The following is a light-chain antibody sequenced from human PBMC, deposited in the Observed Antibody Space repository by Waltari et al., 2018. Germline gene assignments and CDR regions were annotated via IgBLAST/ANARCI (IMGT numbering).Light chain of an antibody. J-gene: IGLJ1*01. Sequence: QSVLTQPPSVSGAPGQRVTISCTGSSSNIGANYDVHWYQRLPGTAPKLLIAVNNSRAPGCPDGLAGSRSGTSASLAITGLQAEDGADYYCQSYDSSLNAYVFGPGTTVTVL. CDR1: SSNIGANYD. CDR2: VNN. V-gene: IGLV1-40*01. CDR3: QSYDSSLNAYV.